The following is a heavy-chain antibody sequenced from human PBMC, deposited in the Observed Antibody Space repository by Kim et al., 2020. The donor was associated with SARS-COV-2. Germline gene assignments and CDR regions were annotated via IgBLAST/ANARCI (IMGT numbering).Heavy chain of an antibody. CDR3: TTDNQAAMVLANDY. CDR2: IKSKTDGGTT. V-gene: IGHV3-15*01. J-gene: IGHJ4*02. D-gene: IGHD5-18*01. Sequence: GGSLRLSCAASGFTFSNAWMSWVRQAPGKGLEWVGRIKSKTDGGTTDYAAPVKGRFTISRDDSKNTLYLQMNSLKTEDTAVYYCTTDNQAAMVLANDYWGQGTLVTVSS. CDR1: GFTFSNAW.